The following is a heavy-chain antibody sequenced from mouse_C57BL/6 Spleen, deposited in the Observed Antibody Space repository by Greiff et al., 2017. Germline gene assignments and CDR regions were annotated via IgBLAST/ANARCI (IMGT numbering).Heavy chain of an antibody. D-gene: IGHD2-14*01. CDR1: GYTFTSYG. CDR3: ARVGEYDEVYFDY. V-gene: IGHV1-81*01. Sequence: VQLQQSGAELARPGASVKLSCKASGYTFTSYGISWVKQRTGQGLEWIGEIYPRSGNTYYNEKFKGKATLTADKSSSTAYMELRSLTAEDSAVYFCARVGEYDEVYFDYWGQGTTLTVSS. CDR2: IYPRSGNT. J-gene: IGHJ2*01.